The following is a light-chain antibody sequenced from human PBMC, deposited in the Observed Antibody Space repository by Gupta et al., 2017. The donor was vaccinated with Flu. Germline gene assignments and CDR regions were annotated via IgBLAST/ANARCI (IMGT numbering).Light chain of an antibody. CDR1: SNDVGGSNR. CDR3: SSYAGRVTWV. V-gene: IGLV2-11*01. CDR2: DVT. Sequence: QSAPTQPRSVSGSPGQSVTFSCTGTSNDVGGSNRVSWYEQRPGKAPKLILYDVTERPSGVPDRFSGSKSGNTASLTISGLKADDEADYYCSSYAGRVTWVFGTGTTVTVL. J-gene: IGLJ1*01.